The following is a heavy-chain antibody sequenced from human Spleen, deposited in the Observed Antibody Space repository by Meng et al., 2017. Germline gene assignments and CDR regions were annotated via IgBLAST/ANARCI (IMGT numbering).Heavy chain of an antibody. CDR1: GFTFSSYE. CDR3: ARDLSNEGSYFYYGMDV. CDR2: ISSSDSTI. J-gene: IGHJ6*02. D-gene: IGHD3-10*01. Sequence: GESLKISCAASGFTFSSYEMTWVRQAPGKGLEWVSYISSSDSTIYYADSVKGRFTISRDNAKNSLYLQMNSLRAEDTAVYYCARDLSNEGSYFYYGMDVWGQGTTVTVSS. V-gene: IGHV3-48*03.